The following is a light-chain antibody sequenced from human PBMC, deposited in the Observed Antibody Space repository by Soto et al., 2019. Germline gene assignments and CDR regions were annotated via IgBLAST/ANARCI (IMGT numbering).Light chain of an antibody. CDR3: SSYTSSSTYV. Sequence: QSVLTQPPFVSGSPGQSVIISCTGTSSDVGTYNRVSWYQQPPGTAPKLMIFEVNNRPAGVPDRFSGSKSGNTASLTISGLQAEDEAVYYCSSYTSSSTYVFGTGTKLTVL. J-gene: IGLJ1*01. CDR2: EVN. V-gene: IGLV2-18*02. CDR1: SSDVGTYNR.